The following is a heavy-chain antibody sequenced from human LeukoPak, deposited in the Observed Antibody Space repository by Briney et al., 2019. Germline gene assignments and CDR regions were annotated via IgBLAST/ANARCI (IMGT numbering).Heavy chain of an antibody. V-gene: IGHV3-30*01. CDR2: ISYDGSNK. CDR1: GFTFSSYA. Sequence: GGSLRLSCAASGFTFSSYAMHWVRQAPGKGLEWLAVISYDGSNKYYADSVKGRFTISRDNSKNTLYLQMNSLRAEDTAVYYCARADDSSGYSLDYWGQGTLVTVSS. J-gene: IGHJ4*02. CDR3: ARADDSSGYSLDY. D-gene: IGHD3-22*01.